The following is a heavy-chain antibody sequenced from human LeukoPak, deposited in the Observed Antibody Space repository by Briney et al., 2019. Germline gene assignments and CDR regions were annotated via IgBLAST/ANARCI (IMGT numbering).Heavy chain of an antibody. CDR2: IKEDGNEK. V-gene: IGHV3-7*01. J-gene: IGHJ4*02. Sequence: GGSLRLSCAASGLTFSNYWMSWVRQAPGKGLEWVANIKEDGNEKYYVDSVKGRFTISRDNAKRSLYLQMNSLRAEDTAVYYCARDRSRFYYWGQGTPVTVSS. CDR3: ARDRSRFYY. CDR1: GLTFSNYW. D-gene: IGHD2-2*01.